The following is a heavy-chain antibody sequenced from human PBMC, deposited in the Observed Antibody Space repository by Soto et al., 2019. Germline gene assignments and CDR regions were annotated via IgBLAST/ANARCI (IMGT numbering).Heavy chain of an antibody. V-gene: IGHV4-39*01. CDR3: ARQDPYDSSGYPFDY. D-gene: IGHD3-22*01. CDR1: GGSISSSSYY. CDR2: IYYSGST. Sequence: QLQLQESGPGLVKPSETLSLTCTVSGGSISSSSYYWGWIRQPPGKGLEWIGSIYYSGSTYYNPSLKGRVTISVDTSKDQFSLKLSSVTAADTAVYYCARQDPYDSSGYPFDYWGQGTLVTVSS. J-gene: IGHJ4*02.